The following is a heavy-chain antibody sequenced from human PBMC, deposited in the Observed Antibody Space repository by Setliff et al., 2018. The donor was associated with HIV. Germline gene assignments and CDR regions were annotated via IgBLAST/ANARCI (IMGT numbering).Heavy chain of an antibody. D-gene: IGHD4-17*01. V-gene: IGHV4-28*03. Sequence: SETLSLTCTVSGYSISTNEWWGWIRQPPGKGLEWIGYIYYNGNTNYNPSLKSRVTISVDTSKNQLSLKLSSVTAADTAVYYCAREIYGGNSRPFDYWGQGTLVTVSS. J-gene: IGHJ4*02. CDR1: GYSISTNEW. CDR2: IYYNGNT. CDR3: AREIYGGNSRPFDY.